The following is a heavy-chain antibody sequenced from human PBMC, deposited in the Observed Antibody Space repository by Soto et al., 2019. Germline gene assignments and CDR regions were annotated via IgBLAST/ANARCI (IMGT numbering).Heavy chain of an antibody. V-gene: IGHV4-31*03. J-gene: IGHJ5*02. D-gene: IGHD2-21*01. CDR2: IYVTGAV. CDR3: ARLRIATNNYKWFDP. CDR1: GAALNIGNYY. Sequence: SEPRSLTCSVSGAALNIGNYYWSWIRQVAGKGLEWIGHIYVTGAVDYNPSLRDRITISQDTSERQFSLNLRLVTAADTAVYYCARLRIATNNYKWFDPWGQGPLVTVSS.